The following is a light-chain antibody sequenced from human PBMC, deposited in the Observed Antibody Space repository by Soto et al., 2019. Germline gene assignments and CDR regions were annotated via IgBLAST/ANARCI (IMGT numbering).Light chain of an antibody. Sequence: QSALTQPASVSGSPGQSITISCTGTSSDVGGYKYVSWYQQHPGKAPKLMIYEDSNRPSGISNRFSGSKSGNTASLTISGLQAEDEADYYCHSYTSSSTYVFGTGTKVTVL. J-gene: IGLJ1*01. V-gene: IGLV2-14*01. CDR3: HSYTSSSTYV. CDR1: SSDVGGYKY. CDR2: EDS.